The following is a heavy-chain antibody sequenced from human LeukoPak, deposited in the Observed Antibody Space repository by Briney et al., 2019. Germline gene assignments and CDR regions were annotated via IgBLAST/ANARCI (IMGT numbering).Heavy chain of an antibody. V-gene: IGHV4-61*01. CDR1: GGSVSSGTYY. CDR3: ARRVSGGRSFDI. CDR2: ISYSRST. D-gene: IGHD2-15*01. J-gene: IGHJ3*02. Sequence: PSETLSLTCTVSGGSVSSGTYYWTWIRQPPGKGLEWIGYISYSRSTNYNPSLKSRVTITVDTSTSVFSLNLSSVTAAATAVYYCARRVSGGRSFDIWGQGTMVTVSS.